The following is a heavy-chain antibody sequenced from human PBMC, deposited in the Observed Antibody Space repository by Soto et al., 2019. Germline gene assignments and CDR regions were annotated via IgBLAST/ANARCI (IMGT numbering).Heavy chain of an antibody. D-gene: IGHD2-21*02. J-gene: IGHJ4*02. Sequence: ASAKVSCKAPGYSFTDYHIHWVRQAPGQGLEWLGRINPKSGGTSTAQKFQGWVTMTTDTSISTASMELTRLTSDDTAVYYCAKVAPYCGGDCYSYLDYWGQGTLVTVSS. V-gene: IGHV1-2*04. CDR2: INPKSGGT. CDR1: GYSFTDYH. CDR3: AKVAPYCGGDCYSYLDY.